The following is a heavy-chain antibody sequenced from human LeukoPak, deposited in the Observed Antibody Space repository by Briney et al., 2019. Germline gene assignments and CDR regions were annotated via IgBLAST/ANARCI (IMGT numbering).Heavy chain of an antibody. V-gene: IGHV1-2*02. D-gene: IGHD3-3*01. Sequence: ASVKVSCKASGYTFTGYYMHWVRQAPGQGLEWMGWINPNSGGTNYAQKFQGRVTMTRDTSISTAYMELSRLRSDDTAVYYCARVPYSYDFWSGYPTHDAFDIWGQGTMVTVSS. CDR3: ARVPYSYDFWSGYPTHDAFDI. CDR1: GYTFTGYY. CDR2: INPNSGGT. J-gene: IGHJ3*02.